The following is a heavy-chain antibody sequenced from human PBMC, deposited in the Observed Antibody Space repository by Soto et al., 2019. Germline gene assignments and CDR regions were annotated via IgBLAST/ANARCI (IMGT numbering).Heavy chain of an antibody. J-gene: IGHJ5*02. CDR1: GGSINSGDYS. CDR2: IYHTGTT. CDR3: ARGLNYYDSSGDSWFYP. V-gene: IGHV4-30-2*01. D-gene: IGHD3-22*01. Sequence: SETLSLTCTVSGGSINSGDYSWTWIRQPPGKGLEWIGYIYHTGTTYYNMSLKSRVTISVDRSKNQFSLKLSSVTAADTAVYYCARGLNYYDSSGDSWFYPWGQGTLVTVSS.